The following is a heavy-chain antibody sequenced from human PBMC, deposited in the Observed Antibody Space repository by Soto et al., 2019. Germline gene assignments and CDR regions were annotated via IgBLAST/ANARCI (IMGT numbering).Heavy chain of an antibody. J-gene: IGHJ4*02. Sequence: GASVKVSCKASGGTFSSYAISWVRQAPGQGLEWMGGIIPIFGTANYAQRFQGRVTITADESTSTAYMELSSLRSEDTAVYYCASPYSGGSGYMYWGQGTLVTVSS. CDR1: GGTFSSYA. D-gene: IGHD2-15*01. CDR3: ASPYSGGSGYMY. CDR2: IIPIFGTA. V-gene: IGHV1-69*13.